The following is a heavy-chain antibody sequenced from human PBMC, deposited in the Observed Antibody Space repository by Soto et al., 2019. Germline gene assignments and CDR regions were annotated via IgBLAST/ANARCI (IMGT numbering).Heavy chain of an antibody. CDR3: ARDSISYGPGVNDY. J-gene: IGHJ4*02. D-gene: IGHD5-18*01. CDR1: GFSVSDSY. Sequence: DVQLVESGGGLIQPGESLRRSCAASGFSVSDSYMSWVRQAPGKGLEWVSIVYAGGETYYADSLKGRFTISRDSSNNILYLQMNNLRAEDTAVYYCARDSISYGPGVNDYWGQGTLVTVSS. CDR2: VYAGGET. V-gene: IGHV3-53*01.